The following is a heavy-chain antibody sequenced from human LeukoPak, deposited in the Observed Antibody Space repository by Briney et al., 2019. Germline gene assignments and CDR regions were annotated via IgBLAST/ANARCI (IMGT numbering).Heavy chain of an antibody. CDR3: ARPRATLTVVVTLVAS. CDR2: MYYSGDT. D-gene: IGHD3-22*01. Sequence: PSETLSLTCAVSGGSISSGPYYGGWIRQPPGKGLEWIGSMYYSGDTYYKPSLQSRVTISGDPSKNQFSLKLSSVTAADTAVYYCARPRATLTVVVTLVASWGQGTLVTVSS. CDR1: GGSISSGPYY. V-gene: IGHV4-39*01. J-gene: IGHJ5*02.